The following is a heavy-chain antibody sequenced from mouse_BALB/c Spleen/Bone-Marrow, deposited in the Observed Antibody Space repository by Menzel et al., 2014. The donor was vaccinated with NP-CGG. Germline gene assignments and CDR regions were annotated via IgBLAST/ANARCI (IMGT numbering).Heavy chain of an antibody. Sequence: LQESGAELVRPGTSVKVSCKASGYAFTNYLIGWVKQRPGQGLEWIGVINPGSGGTNYNEKFKAKATLTADKSPSTAYMQLSSLTSDDSAVYFCARCLTGTSAMDYWGQGTSVTVSS. J-gene: IGHJ4*01. CDR2: INPGSGGT. CDR3: ARCLTGTSAMDY. D-gene: IGHD4-1*01. V-gene: IGHV1-54*01. CDR1: GYAFTNYL.